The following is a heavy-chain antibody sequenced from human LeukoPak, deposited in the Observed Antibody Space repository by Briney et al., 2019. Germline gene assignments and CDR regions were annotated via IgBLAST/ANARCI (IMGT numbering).Heavy chain of an antibody. V-gene: IGHV3-11*04. J-gene: IGHJ4*02. CDR1: GFAYSGYY. Sequence: GGSLRLSCAASGFAYSGYYMSWLRQAPGKGLEWVSYISSGGSTIYYTDSVKGRFTISRDNANKSLYLQMNSLRAEDTAVYYCARDKSDWGQGTLVTVSS. CDR2: ISSGGSTI. CDR3: ARDKSD.